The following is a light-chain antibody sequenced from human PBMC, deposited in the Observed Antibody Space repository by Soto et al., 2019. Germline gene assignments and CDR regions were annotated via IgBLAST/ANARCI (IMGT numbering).Light chain of an antibody. CDR2: EVS. V-gene: IGLV2-8*01. CDR1: SSDVGGYNY. CDR3: SSYAGSNNGRV. J-gene: IGLJ2*01. Sequence: QSALTQPPSAYGSPGQSVTISCTGTSSDVGGYNYVSWYQQHPGKAPKLMIYEVSKRPSGVPDRFSGSKSGNTASLTVSGLQAEDEADYYCSSYAGSNNGRVFGGGTKLTVL.